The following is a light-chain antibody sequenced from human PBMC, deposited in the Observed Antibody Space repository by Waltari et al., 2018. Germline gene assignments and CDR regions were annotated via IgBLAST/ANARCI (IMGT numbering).Light chain of an antibody. CDR1: ALPKKY. CDR3: YSTDSSGNHWV. J-gene: IGLJ3*02. V-gene: IGLV3-10*01. Sequence: SYELTQPPSVSVSPGQTARITCSGDALPKKYAYWYQQTSGQAPVLVIYEDSKRHSGIPERVSDSRSGTIATLTISGAQVEDEADYYCYSTDSSGNHWVFGGGTKLTVL. CDR2: EDS.